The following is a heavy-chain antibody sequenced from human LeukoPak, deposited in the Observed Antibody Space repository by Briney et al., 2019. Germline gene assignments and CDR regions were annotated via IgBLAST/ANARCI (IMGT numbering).Heavy chain of an antibody. Sequence: GGSLRLSCAASGFTFSSYWMSWVRQAPGKGLEWVANIKQDGSEKYYADSVKGRFTISRDNAKNSLYLQMNSLRAEDTAVYYCARDPYDSSGYDWFDPWGQGTLVTVSS. CDR2: IKQDGSEK. D-gene: IGHD3-22*01. J-gene: IGHJ5*02. CDR3: ARDPYDSSGYDWFDP. V-gene: IGHV3-7*01. CDR1: GFTFSSYW.